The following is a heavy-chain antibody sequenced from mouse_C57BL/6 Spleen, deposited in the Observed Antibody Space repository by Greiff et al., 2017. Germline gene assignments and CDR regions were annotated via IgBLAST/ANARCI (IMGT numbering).Heavy chain of an antibody. V-gene: IGHV1-50*01. J-gene: IGHJ3*01. CDR2: IDPSDSYT. CDR1: GYTFTSYW. CDR3: ASWRIHGSSYPFAY. D-gene: IGHD1-1*01. Sequence: QVQLQQPGAELVKPGASVKLSCKASGYTFTSYWMQWVKQRPGQGLEWIGEIDPSDSYTNYNQKFKGKATVTVDTSSSTAYMQLSSLTSEDSAVYYCASWRIHGSSYPFAYWGQGTLVTVSA.